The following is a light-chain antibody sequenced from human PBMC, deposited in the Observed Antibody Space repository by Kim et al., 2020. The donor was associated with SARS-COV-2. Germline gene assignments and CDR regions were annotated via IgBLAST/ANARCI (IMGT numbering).Light chain of an antibody. CDR1: SSDVGGYNY. J-gene: IGLJ3*02. V-gene: IGLV2-14*04. CDR3: SSYTSISTWV. Sequence: GKSITSSCTGTSSDVGGYNYVSWYQQHPGKAPKLMIYDVTKRPSGVSNRFSGSKSDNTASLTISGLQAEDEADYYCSSYTSISTWVFGGGTQLTVL. CDR2: DVT.